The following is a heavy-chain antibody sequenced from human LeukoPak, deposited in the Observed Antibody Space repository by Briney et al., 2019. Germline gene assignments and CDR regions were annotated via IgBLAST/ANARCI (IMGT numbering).Heavy chain of an antibody. V-gene: IGHV1-2*02. CDR1: GYTFTGYY. CDR3: ARDRYYYDSSGYPGTHDAFDI. Sequence: ASVKVSCKASGYTFTGYYMHWVRQAPGQGLEWMGRINPNSGGTNYAQKFQGRVTMTRDTSISTAYMELSRLRSDDTAVYYCARDRYYYDSSGYPGTHDAFDIWGQGTMVTVSS. CDR2: INPNSGGT. D-gene: IGHD3-22*01. J-gene: IGHJ3*02.